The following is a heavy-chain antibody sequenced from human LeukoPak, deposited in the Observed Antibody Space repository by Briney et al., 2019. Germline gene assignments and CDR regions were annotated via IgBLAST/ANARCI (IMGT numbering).Heavy chain of an antibody. V-gene: IGHV4-30-4*01. D-gene: IGHD3-10*01. CDR1: GGSTSSGDYY. CDR3: ARVLWFGELSPSYGMDV. J-gene: IGHJ6*04. CDR2: IYYSGST. Sequence: SQTLSLTCTVSGGSTSSGDYYWSWIRQPPGKGLEWIGYIYYSGSTYYNPSLKSRVTISVDTSKNQFSLKLSSVTAADTAVYYCARVLWFGELSPSYGMDVWGKGTTVTVSS.